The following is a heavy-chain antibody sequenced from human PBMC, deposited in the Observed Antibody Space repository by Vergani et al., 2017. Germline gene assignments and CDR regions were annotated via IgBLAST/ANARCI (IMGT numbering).Heavy chain of an antibody. J-gene: IGHJ3*02. V-gene: IGHV4-61*01. D-gene: IGHD5-18*01. CDR2: IYYSGST. CDR1: GGSVSSGSYY. CDR3: ARGPSGLPAFDI. Sequence: QVQLQESGPGLVKPSETLSLTCTVSGGSVSSGSYYWSWIRQPPGKGLERIGYIYYSGSTNYNPSLKSRVTISVDTSKNQFSLKLSAVTAADTAVYYCARGPSGLPAFDIWGQGTMVTVSS.